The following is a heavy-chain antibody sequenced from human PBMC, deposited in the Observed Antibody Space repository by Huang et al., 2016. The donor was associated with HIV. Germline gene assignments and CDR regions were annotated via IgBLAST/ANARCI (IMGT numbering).Heavy chain of an antibody. D-gene: IGHD3-10*01. CDR1: GYTLRDHW. Sequence: ELQLVESGGGFVQPGGSLRLSCAASGYTLRDHWMHWVRQAPGKGLGWVASKKRDGRSTTYAESVKGRFTFSRDNAKNTLYLQMKGLRVEDTAVYYCTRVAAGDWYFALWGRGTLVTVSA. V-gene: IGHV3-74*01. CDR2: KKRDGRST. J-gene: IGHJ2*01. CDR3: TRVAAGDWYFAL.